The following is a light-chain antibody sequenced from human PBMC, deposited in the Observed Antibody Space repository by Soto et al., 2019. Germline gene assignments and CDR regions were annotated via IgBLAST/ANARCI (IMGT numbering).Light chain of an antibody. CDR1: QGISSW. Sequence: DIQMTQSPSSVSASVGDRVTFTCRASQGISSWLAWYQQKPGKAPKLLIYAASTLQGAVPSRFSGRGSGTDFSLTISSLQPEDFATYFCQQSYSTPPWTFGQGTKVEIK. J-gene: IGKJ1*01. CDR3: QQSYSTPPWT. CDR2: AAS. V-gene: IGKV1D-12*01.